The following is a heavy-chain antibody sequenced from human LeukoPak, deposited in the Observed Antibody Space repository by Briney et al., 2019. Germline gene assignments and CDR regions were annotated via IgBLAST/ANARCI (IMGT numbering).Heavy chain of an antibody. CDR3: TTTTVTTWLNAFDI. CDR1: GFTFSNGW. D-gene: IGHD4-17*01. CDR2: IESETDGGTT. Sequence: PGESLRLSCAASGFTFSNGWRSWVRQAPGKGLEWVGHIESETDGGTTHYAAPVKGRFIISRDDSKNTLYLQMNSLKTEDTAVYYCTTTTVTTWLNAFDIWGQGTMVTVPS. V-gene: IGHV3-15*04. J-gene: IGHJ3*02.